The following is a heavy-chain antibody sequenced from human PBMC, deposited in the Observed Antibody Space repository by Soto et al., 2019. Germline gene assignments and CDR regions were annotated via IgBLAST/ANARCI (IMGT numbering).Heavy chain of an antibody. CDR1: GYTFTGYY. V-gene: IGHV1-2*02. CDR3: ARDLAKGGGSAGFDY. Sequence: ASVKVSCKASGYTFTGYYMHWVRQAPGQGLEWMGWINPNSGGSNYAQKFQGRVTMTRDTSISTAYMELSRLRSDDTAVYYCARDLAKGGGSAGFDYWGQGTLVTVSS. CDR2: INPNSGGS. D-gene: IGHD1-26*01. J-gene: IGHJ4*02.